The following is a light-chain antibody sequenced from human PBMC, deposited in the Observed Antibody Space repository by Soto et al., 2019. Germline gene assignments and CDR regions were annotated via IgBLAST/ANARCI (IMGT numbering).Light chain of an antibody. CDR2: GAS. Sequence: EIVMTQSPATLSVSPGERATLSCRASQSVTSRLAWYQQKPGQAPRLLIYGASTRATGIPARFSGSGSGTEFTLTISSQQSEDFAIYYCQQYNNLRTFGQGTKVEIK. V-gene: IGKV3-15*01. J-gene: IGKJ1*01. CDR1: QSVTSR. CDR3: QQYNNLRT.